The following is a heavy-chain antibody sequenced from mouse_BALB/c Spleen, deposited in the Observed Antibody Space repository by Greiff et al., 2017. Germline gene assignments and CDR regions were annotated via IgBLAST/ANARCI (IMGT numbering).Heavy chain of an antibody. CDR2: IWAGGST. CDR1: GFSLTSYG. D-gene: IGHD1-1*01. V-gene: IGHV2-9*02. Sequence: VQRVESGPGLVAPSQSLSITCTVSGFSLTSYGVHWVRQPPGKGLEWLGVIWAGGSTNYNSALMSRLSISKDNSKSQVFLKMNSLQTDDTAMYYCARDAHYYGSSYLYYFDYWGQGTTLTVSS. CDR3: ARDAHYYGSSYLYYFDY. J-gene: IGHJ2*01.